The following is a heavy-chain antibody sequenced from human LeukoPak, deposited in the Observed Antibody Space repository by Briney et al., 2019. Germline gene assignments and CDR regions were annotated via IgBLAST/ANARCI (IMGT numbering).Heavy chain of an antibody. V-gene: IGHV4-4*07. Sequence: PSETLSLTCAVSSASVTSHHWAWIRQPAGKGLEWVGRVHFSGSTNYNPSLRSRVAISLDKSKNELSLTLKSVSGADTAVYFCARDDSSRDDSGGYHSWGRGTLVTVSS. CDR3: ARDDSSRDDSGGYHS. J-gene: IGHJ4*02. CDR2: VHFSGST. D-gene: IGHD2-15*01. CDR1: SASVTSHH.